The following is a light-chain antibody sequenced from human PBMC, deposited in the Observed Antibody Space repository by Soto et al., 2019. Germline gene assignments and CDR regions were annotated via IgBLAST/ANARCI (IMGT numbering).Light chain of an antibody. CDR1: QTVSRSY. J-gene: IGKJ5*01. CDR3: RHHDNLPIT. Sequence: EIVLTQSPGALSLSQGERDTLSCRASQTVSRSYLAWYHQKPGQAPRLLIYGASTRATGIPDRFSGSGSGTDFTLTFSRLEPEDSAVYYCRHHDNLPITFGQGTRLEI. CDR2: GAS. V-gene: IGKV3-20*01.